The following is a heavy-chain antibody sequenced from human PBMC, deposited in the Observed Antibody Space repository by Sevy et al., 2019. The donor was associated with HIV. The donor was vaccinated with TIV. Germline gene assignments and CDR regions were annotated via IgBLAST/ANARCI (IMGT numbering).Heavy chain of an antibody. CDR3: AERTNDVFYYGMDV. V-gene: IGHV6-1*01. Sequence: KQSQTLSLTCAISGDSVSSFRTSWNWIRQSPSRGLEWLGRTYYRSKWYNDYATSVKSRITINADTSKNQVSLQLNSVTPEDTAVYYCAERTNDVFYYGMDVWGQGTTVTSP. J-gene: IGHJ6*02. CDR1: GDSVSSFRTS. CDR2: TYYRSKWYN.